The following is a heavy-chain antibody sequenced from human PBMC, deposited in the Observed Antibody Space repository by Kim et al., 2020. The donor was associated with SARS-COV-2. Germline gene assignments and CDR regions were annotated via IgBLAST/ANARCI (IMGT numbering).Heavy chain of an antibody. CDR1: GFSFSSYW. J-gene: IGHJ5*02. CDR3: ARLNGARFDP. CDR2: FYPGDSEA. Sequence: GESLKISCKGSGFSFSSYWIGWVRQMPGKGLECIGIFYPGDSEARYSPSFQGQVTMSADKSISAAYLQWNSLKTSDTRIYYCARLNGARFDPWGAGTRVT. V-gene: IGHV5-51*01. D-gene: IGHD3-10*01.